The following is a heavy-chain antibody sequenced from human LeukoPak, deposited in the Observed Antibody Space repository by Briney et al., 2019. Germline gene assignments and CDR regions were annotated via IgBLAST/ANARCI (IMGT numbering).Heavy chain of an antibody. D-gene: IGHD6-6*01. CDR2: IYYSGST. CDR1: GGSISSYY. V-gene: IGHV4-59*01. CDR3: ARAYSSSSHYYYYYMDV. J-gene: IGHJ6*03. Sequence: SETLSLTCTVSGGSISSYYWSWLRQPPGKGLEWIGYIYYSGSTNYNPSLKSRVTISVDTSKNQFSLKLSSVTAADTAVYYCARAYSSSSHYYYYYMDVWGKGTTVTVSS.